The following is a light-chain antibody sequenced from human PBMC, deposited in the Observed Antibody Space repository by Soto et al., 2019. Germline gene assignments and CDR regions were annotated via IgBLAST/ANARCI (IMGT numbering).Light chain of an antibody. CDR2: GAS. J-gene: IGKJ4*01. Sequence: EVVMTQSPATLSVSPGETATLSCRASQTVRSNLAWYQQKPGQTPRLLIYGASTRATGIAARFSGSGSGTEFTLTISSLQSEDFAIYYCQQYNNWPLTFGGGTKVEFK. V-gene: IGKV3-15*01. CDR3: QQYNNWPLT. CDR1: QTVRSN.